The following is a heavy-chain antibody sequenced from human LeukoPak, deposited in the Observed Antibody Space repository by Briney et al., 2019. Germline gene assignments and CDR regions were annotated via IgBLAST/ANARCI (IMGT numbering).Heavy chain of an antibody. Sequence: GGSLRLSCAASGFTFSSYWMSWVRQAPGKGLEWVANIKQDGSEKYYVDSVKGRFTISRDNAKNSLYLQMNSLRAGDTAVYYCARGFSDLYYYYYYMDVWGKGTTVTVSS. CDR2: IKQDGSEK. D-gene: IGHD2-21*02. CDR1: GFTFSSYW. J-gene: IGHJ6*03. V-gene: IGHV3-7*01. CDR3: ARGFSDLYYYYYYMDV.